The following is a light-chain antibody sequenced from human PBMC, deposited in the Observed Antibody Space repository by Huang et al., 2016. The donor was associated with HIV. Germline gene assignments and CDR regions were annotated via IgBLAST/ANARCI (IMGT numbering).Light chain of an antibody. CDR2: EAY. J-gene: IGKJ1*01. V-gene: IGKV3-15*01. Sequence: EVVMTQSPVTLSVSPGERATLSCRASQSVKNKVDWFQQKPGQAPRLLIHEAYSSVTGIPDRVSCSGAGTEFTLTISSLQSEDFAVYYGQQYNNWPPWPFGQGTKVEIK. CDR1: QSVKNK. CDR3: QQYNNWPPWP.